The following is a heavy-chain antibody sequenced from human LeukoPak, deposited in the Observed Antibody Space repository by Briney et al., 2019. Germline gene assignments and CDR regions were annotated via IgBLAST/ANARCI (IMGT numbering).Heavy chain of an antibody. CDR1: GGSISSGSFY. J-gene: IGHJ3*01. CDR3: AHFRGGAFDF. Sequence: PSETLSLTCTVSGGSISSGSFYWGWIRQPPGKGLEWIGSIYYSGSTYYNPSLKSRVTISVDTSKNEFSLRLSSVTAADTAVYYCAHFRGGAFDFWGRGTMVTVSS. D-gene: IGHD3-16*01. CDR2: IYYSGST. V-gene: IGHV4-39*01.